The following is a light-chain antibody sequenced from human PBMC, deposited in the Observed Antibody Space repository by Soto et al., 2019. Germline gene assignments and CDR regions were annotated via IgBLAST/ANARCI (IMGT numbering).Light chain of an antibody. J-gene: IGKJ1*01. CDR1: QGISNY. CDR3: QMYNIDPRT. V-gene: IGKV1-27*01. CDR2: AAS. Sequence: DIQITQSPSALSASVGDRVTITCRASQGISNYLAWYRQKPGKVPELLIFAASTLRSGAPSRFSGSGSGTDFTLTISSLQPEDVATYYCQMYNIDPRTFGQGTKVDIK.